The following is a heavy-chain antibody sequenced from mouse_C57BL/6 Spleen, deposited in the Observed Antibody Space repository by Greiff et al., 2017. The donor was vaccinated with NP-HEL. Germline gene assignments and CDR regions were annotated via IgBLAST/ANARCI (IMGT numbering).Heavy chain of an antibody. CDR1: GYTFTDYY. Sequence: EVQLQQSGPELVKPGASVKISCKASGYTFTDYYMNWVKQSHGKSLEWIGDINPNNGGTSYNQKFKGKATLTVDKSSSTAYMELRSLTSEDSAVYYCARSGSYYVSSLFAYWGQGTLVTVSA. CDR2: INPNNGGT. CDR3: ARSGSYYVSSLFAY. J-gene: IGHJ3*01. D-gene: IGHD1-1*01. V-gene: IGHV1-26*01.